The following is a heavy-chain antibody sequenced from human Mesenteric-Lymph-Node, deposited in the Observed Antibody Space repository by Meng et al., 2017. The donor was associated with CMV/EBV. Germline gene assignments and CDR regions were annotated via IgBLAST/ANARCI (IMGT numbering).Heavy chain of an antibody. CDR2: IRSSSRII. Sequence: GESLKISCAASGFTFSSYEMNWVRQAPGKGLEWVSYIRSSSRIIYYADSVKGRFTISRDNAKNSLYLEMNSLRAEDTAVYYCARDPPRYGMDVWGQGTTVTVSS. J-gene: IGHJ6*02. CDR1: GFTFSSYE. CDR3: ARDPPRYGMDV. V-gene: IGHV3-48*03.